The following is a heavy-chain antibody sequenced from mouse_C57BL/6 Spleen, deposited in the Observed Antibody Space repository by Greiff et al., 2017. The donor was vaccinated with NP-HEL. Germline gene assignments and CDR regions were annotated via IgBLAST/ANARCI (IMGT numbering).Heavy chain of an antibody. Sequence: EVKLVESGGDLVKPGGSLKLSCAASGFTFSSYGMSWVRQTPDKRLEWVATISSGGSYTYYPDSVKGRFTISRDNAKNTLYLQMSSLKSEDTAMYYCAGWLLPTGEAMDYWGQGTSVTVSS. D-gene: IGHD2-3*01. CDR2: ISSGGSYT. CDR3: AGWLLPTGEAMDY. V-gene: IGHV5-6*01. CDR1: GFTFSSYG. J-gene: IGHJ4*01.